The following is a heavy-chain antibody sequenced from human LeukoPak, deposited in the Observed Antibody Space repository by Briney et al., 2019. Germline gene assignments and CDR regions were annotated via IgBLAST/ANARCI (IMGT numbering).Heavy chain of an antibody. V-gene: IGHV3-33*01. J-gene: IGHJ4*02. CDR2: IWYIGSNK. CDR3: ARDYYYDSSGYWHYYFDY. D-gene: IGHD3-22*01. CDR1: GFTFSRLG. Sequence: GGSLRLSCAASGFTFSRLGMHWVREAPGKGRKGGADIWYIGSNKYNADFVKGRFTISRANSKNTSYLEMNTLRAEDTAVYYWARDYYYDSSGYWHYYFDYWGQGTLVSVSS.